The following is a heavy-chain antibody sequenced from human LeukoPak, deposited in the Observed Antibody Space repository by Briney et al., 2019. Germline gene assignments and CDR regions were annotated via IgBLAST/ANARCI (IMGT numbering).Heavy chain of an antibody. Sequence: SETLSLTCTVSGGSISSGDYYWSWIRQPPGKGLEGIGYIYYIWSTYYNPSLTSRVTISVDTSKNQFSLKLGSVTAADTAVYYCARAGKELDLDYWGQGTLVTVSS. V-gene: IGHV4-30-4*08. CDR3: ARAGKELDLDY. CDR1: GGSISSGDYY. D-gene: IGHD1-26*01. CDR2: IYYIWST. J-gene: IGHJ4*02.